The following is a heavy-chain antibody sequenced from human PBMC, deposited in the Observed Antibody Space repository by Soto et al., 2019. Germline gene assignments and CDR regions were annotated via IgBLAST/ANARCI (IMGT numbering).Heavy chain of an antibody. CDR2: FDPEDGET. D-gene: IGHD3-3*01. J-gene: IGHJ6*02. CDR1: GYTLTELS. Sequence: ASVKVSCKVSGYTLTELSMHWVRQAPGKGLEWMGGFDPEDGETIYAQKFQGRVTMTEDTSTDTAYMELSSLRSEDTAVYYCATDPEYYDFWSGLNMGTDVWGQGTTVTVSS. CDR3: ATDPEYYDFWSGLNMGTDV. V-gene: IGHV1-24*01.